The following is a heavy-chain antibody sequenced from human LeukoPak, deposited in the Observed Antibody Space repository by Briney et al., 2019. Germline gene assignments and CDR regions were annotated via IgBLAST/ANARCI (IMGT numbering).Heavy chain of an antibody. CDR1: GFTFSSYW. D-gene: IGHD6-13*01. J-gene: IGHJ6*03. CDR2: IKQDGSEK. Sequence: GGSLRLSCAASGFTFSSYWMSWVRQAPGKGLEWVANIKQDGSEKYYVDSVKGRFTISRDNAKNSLYLKMNRLRAEDTAVYYCARIGSSWNYYMDDWGKGTTVTVSS. V-gene: IGHV3-7*01. CDR3: ARIGSSWNYYMDD.